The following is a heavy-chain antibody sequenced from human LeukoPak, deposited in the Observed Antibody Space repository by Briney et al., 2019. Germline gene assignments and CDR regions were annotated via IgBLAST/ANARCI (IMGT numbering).Heavy chain of an antibody. V-gene: IGHV4-61*02. D-gene: IGHD4-17*01. CDR3: ARETGPTVFDY. J-gene: IGHJ4*02. CDR2: IYTSGST. CDR1: GGSISSGSYY. Sequence: SETLSLTCTVSGGSISSGSYYWSWIRQPAGKGLEWIGRIYTSGSTNYSPSLKGRVTISLDTSKSQFSLKLTSVTAADTAVYYCARETGPTVFDYWGQGTLVTVSS.